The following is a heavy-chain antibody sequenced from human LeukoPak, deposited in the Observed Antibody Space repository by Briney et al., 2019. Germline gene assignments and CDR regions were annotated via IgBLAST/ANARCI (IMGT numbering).Heavy chain of an antibody. D-gene: IGHD1-14*01. V-gene: IGHV3-21*06. J-gene: IGHJ4*02. CDR3: ATKTNGRHYDY. CDR1: GLTFSTSG. CDR2: IGPTGFDR. Sequence: PGGSLRLSCTTFGLTFSTSGFNWVRQAPGKGLEWVASIGPTGFDRYHADSIKGRFTISRDNANNFLYLQMDSLRAEDTAVYYCATKTNGRHYDYWGQGTLLTVSS.